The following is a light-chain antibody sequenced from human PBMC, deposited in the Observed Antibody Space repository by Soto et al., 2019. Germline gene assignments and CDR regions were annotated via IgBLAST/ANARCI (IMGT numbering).Light chain of an antibody. J-gene: IGKJ1*01. CDR2: AAS. V-gene: IGKV1-27*01. Sequence: DIQMTQSPSSLAASVGDRVTITCRASQGIIDYLAWYQQKPGKAPKRLIYAASTLQSGVPSRFSGSGAGTDFKLAITSLQPEDVATYYCQKYNSAPRTFGQGTKVEIK. CDR3: QKYNSAPRT. CDR1: QGIIDY.